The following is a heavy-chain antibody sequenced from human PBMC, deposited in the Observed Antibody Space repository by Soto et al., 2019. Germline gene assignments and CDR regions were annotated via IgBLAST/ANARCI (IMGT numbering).Heavy chain of an antibody. Sequence: GGSLRLSCEASGFTISRHWMHLVRRAPGRGLVWVSRINSDGSSRAYADAVKGRFTISRDNAKNTLYLQMNSLRGEDTAVYYCARGVAPTALPPSSLMDLWGQGTTVTVS. CDR1: GFTISRHW. D-gene: IGHD2-2*01. CDR3: ARGVAPTALPPSSLMDL. V-gene: IGHV3-74*01. CDR2: INSDGSSR. J-gene: IGHJ6*02.